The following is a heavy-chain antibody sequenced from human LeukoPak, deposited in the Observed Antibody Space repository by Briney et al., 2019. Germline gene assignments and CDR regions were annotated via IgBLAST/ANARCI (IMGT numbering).Heavy chain of an antibody. D-gene: IGHD1-1*01. CDR1: GGSFSGYY. CDR3: ARVLRTTGTAYYYYYGMDV. J-gene: IGHJ6*02. V-gene: IGHV4-34*01. CDR2: INHSGST. Sequence: PSGTLSLTCAVYGGSFSGYYWSWIRQPPGKGLEWIGEINHSGSTNYNPSLKSRVTISVDTSKNQFSLKLSSVTAADTAVYYCARVLRTTGTAYYYYYGMDVWGQGTTVTVSS.